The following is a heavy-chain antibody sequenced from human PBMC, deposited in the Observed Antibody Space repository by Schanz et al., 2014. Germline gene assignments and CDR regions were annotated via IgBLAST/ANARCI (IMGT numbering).Heavy chain of an antibody. CDR3: AKQIHYDILTVTRN. CDR2: ISYDGSNK. CDR1: GFTFSSYG. J-gene: IGHJ4*02. V-gene: IGHV3-30*19. Sequence: QVQLVESGGGVVQFGRSLRLSCVASGFTFSSYGMHWVRQAPGKGLEWVAVISYDGSNKYYADSVKGRFTISRDNSKNTLYLQMNSLRAEDTAVYYCAKQIHYDILTVTRNWGQGTLVTGSS. D-gene: IGHD3-9*01.